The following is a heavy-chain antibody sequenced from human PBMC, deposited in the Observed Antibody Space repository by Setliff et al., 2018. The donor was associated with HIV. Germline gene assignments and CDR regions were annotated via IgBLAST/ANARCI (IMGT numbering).Heavy chain of an antibody. Sequence: GGSLRLSCAASGFTFNYFWMSWVRQAPGKGLEWVANIKQDGSEKNYVDSVKGRFTISRDNAKNSLYLQMNSLRAEDTAVYYCARDPYPYADYGDWYFDLWGRGTLVTVSS. D-gene: IGHD4-17*01. J-gene: IGHJ2*01. CDR3: ARDPYPYADYGDWYFDL. V-gene: IGHV3-7*01. CDR1: GFTFNYFW. CDR2: IKQDGSEK.